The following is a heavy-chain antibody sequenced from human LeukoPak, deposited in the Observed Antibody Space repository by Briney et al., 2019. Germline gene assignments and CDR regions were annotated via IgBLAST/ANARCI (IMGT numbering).Heavy chain of an antibody. CDR3: ARMDYYGSSGGNWFDP. V-gene: IGHV1-8*01. Sequence: ASVKVSYTASGYIFTSYDINWVPQATGQGLEWRRCMNPNNGTTGYAQKFQGRVTMTRDTSISTAYMELSSLRSEDTAVYYCARMDYYGSSGGNWFDPWGQGTLVTVSS. D-gene: IGHD3-22*01. J-gene: IGHJ5*02. CDR2: MNPNNGTT. CDR1: GYIFTSYD.